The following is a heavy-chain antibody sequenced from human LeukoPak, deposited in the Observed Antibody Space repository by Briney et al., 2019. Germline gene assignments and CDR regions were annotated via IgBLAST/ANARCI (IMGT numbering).Heavy chain of an antibody. CDR3: ARDSYYDSSGPSFDY. V-gene: IGHV3-30-3*01. D-gene: IGHD3-22*01. J-gene: IGHJ4*02. CDR2: ISYDGSNK. CDR1: GFTFSSYA. Sequence: PGGSLRLSCAASGFTFSSYAMHWVRQAPGKGLEWVAVISYDGSNKYYADSVKGRFTISRDNSKNTLYLQMNSLRAEDTAVYYCARDSYYDSSGPSFDYWGQGTLVTVSS.